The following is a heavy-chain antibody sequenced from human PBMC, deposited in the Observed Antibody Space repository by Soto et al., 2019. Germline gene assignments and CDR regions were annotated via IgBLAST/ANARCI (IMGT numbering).Heavy chain of an antibody. CDR1: GFTFSSYG. J-gene: IGHJ4*02. CDR3: AKDGLLWFGELLGYYFDY. V-gene: IGHV3-30*18. CDR2: ISYDGSNK. D-gene: IGHD3-10*01. Sequence: QVQLVESGGGVVQPGRSLRLYCAASGFTFSSYGMHWVRQAPGKGLEWVAVISYDGSNKYYADSVKGRFTISRDNSKNTLYLQMNSLRAEDTAVYYCAKDGLLWFGELLGYYFDYWGQGTLVTVSS.